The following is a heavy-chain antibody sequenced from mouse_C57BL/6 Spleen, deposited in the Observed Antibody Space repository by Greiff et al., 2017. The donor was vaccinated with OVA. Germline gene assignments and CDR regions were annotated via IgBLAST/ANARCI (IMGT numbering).Heavy chain of an antibody. V-gene: IGHV3-6*01. CDR1: GYSITSGYY. J-gene: IGHJ3*01. Sequence: DVKLQESGPGLVKPSQSLSLTCSVTGYSITSGYYWNWIRQFPGNKLEWMGYISYDGSNNYNPSLKNRISITRDTSKNQLFLKLNSVTTEDTATYYCARDFAYWGQGTLVTVSA. CDR2: ISYDGSN. CDR3: ARDFAY.